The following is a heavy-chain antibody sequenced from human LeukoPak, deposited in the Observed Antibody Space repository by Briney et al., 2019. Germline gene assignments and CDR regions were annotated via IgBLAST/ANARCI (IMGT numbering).Heavy chain of an antibody. Sequence: SETLSLTCTVSGYSISSGYYWGWIRQSPGKWLEWIGSIYNSGSTYYNPSLKSRVTISVDTSKNQFSLKLSSVTAADTAVYYCARGSGYWGYWGQGTLVTVSS. CDR1: GYSISSGYY. D-gene: IGHD3-22*01. CDR2: IYNSGST. V-gene: IGHV4-38-2*02. J-gene: IGHJ4*02. CDR3: ARGSGYWGY.